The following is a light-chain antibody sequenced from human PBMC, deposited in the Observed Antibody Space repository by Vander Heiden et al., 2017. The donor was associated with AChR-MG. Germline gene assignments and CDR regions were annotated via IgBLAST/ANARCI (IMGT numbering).Light chain of an antibody. Sequence: QSALTQPASLSGSPGQSITISCTGTSSDVGGYNYVSWYQRHPGKAPQLMIYDVTKRPSGVSNRFFGSKSGNTASLAISGLQAEDEADYYCGSYTSTSTWVFGGGTKLTVL. CDR3: GSYTSTSTWV. CDR2: DVT. V-gene: IGLV2-14*01. CDR1: SSDVGGYNY. J-gene: IGLJ3*02.